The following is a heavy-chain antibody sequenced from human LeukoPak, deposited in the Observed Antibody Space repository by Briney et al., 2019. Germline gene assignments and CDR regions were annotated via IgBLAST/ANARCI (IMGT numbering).Heavy chain of an antibody. J-gene: IGHJ5*02. Sequence: SETLSLTCTVSGGSISSYYWSWIRQPPGMGLEWIGYIYYSGSTNYNPSLKSRVTISVDTSKNQFSLKLSSVTAADTAVYYCARDRTFGWFDPWGQGTLVTVSS. CDR2: IYYSGST. V-gene: IGHV4-59*01. D-gene: IGHD3-10*01. CDR1: GGSISSYY. CDR3: ARDRTFGWFDP.